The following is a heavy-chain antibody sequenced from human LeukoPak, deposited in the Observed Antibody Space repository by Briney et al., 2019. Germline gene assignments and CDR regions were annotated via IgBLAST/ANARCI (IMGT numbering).Heavy chain of an antibody. J-gene: IGHJ4*02. CDR2: IRYDGSNK. D-gene: IGHD3-10*01. V-gene: IGHV3-30*02. CDR3: ATLGLWFGELLFDY. Sequence: GGSLTLSCAASGFTFSSYGMHWIRQAPGKGLEWVAFIRYDGSNKYYADSVKGRFTISRDNSKNTLYLQMNRLRAEATAVYYCATLGLWFGELLFDYWGQGTLVTVSS. CDR1: GFTFSSYG.